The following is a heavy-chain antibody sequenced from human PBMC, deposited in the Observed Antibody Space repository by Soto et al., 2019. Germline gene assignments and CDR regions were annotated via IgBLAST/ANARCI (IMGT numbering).Heavy chain of an antibody. V-gene: IGHV3-74*01. D-gene: IGHD3-10*01. CDR1: EFTFSNCW. Sequence: EVQLVESGGGIVQPGGYLRLSCAASEFTFSNCWRHSVRQAPGKGLVWVSRINSDGTTTSYADSVKGRFTISRDNVKSTLYRQMNSLRAEDTAVYYCARAGYGLWNYHFDYWGQGALVTVSS. CDR2: INSDGTTT. J-gene: IGHJ4*02. CDR3: ARAGYGLWNYHFDY.